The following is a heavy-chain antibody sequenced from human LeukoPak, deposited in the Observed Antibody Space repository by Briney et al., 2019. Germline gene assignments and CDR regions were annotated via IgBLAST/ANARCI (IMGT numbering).Heavy chain of an antibody. J-gene: IGHJ1*01. CDR3: ARGGLGGATQKH. Sequence: SETLSLTCAVYGGSFSGYYWSWIRQPPGKGLEWIGEINHSGSTNYNPSLKSRVTISVDTSKNQFSLKLSSVTAADTAVYYCARGGLGGATQKHWGQGTLVTVSS. V-gene: IGHV4-34*01. CDR2: INHSGST. D-gene: IGHD1-26*01. CDR1: GGSFSGYY.